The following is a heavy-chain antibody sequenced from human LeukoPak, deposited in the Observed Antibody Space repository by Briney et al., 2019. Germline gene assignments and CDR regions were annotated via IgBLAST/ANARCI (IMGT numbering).Heavy chain of an antibody. CDR3: ARDREMYYFDY. Sequence: PGGSLRLSCAASGFTVSSNYMSWVRQAPGKGLEWVAVIWYDGSNKYYADSVKGRFTISRDNSKNTLYLQMNSLRAEDTAVYYCARDREMYYFDYWGQGTLVTVSS. V-gene: IGHV3-33*08. CDR1: GFTVSSNY. J-gene: IGHJ4*02. CDR2: IWYDGSNK.